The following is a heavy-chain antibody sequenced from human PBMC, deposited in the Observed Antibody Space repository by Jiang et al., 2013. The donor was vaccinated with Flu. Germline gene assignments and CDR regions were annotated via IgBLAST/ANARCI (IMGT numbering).Heavy chain of an antibody. V-gene: IGHV4-34*01. CDR1: GGSFSGYY. CDR2: INHSGST. D-gene: IGHD3-22*01. J-gene: IGHJ3*01. Sequence: SLTCAVYGGSFSGYYWSWIRQPPGKGLEWIGEINHSGSTNYNPSLKSRVTISVDTSKNQFSLKLSSVTAADTAVYYCARGDSSGYPFWGQGTMVTVSS. CDR3: ARGDSSGYPF.